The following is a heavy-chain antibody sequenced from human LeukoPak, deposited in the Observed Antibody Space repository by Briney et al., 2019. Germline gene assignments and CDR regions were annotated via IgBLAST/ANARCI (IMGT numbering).Heavy chain of an antibody. D-gene: IGHD6-19*01. J-gene: IGHJ4*02. CDR2: INSDGDST. Sequence: GGSLRLSCAASGFAFSTYWMHWVRQAPGKGLVWVSRINSDGDSTIYADSVKGRFTISRDNARNTLYLQMNSLRAEDSAVYYCARIPYSTGTIDYWGQGTLVTVSS. CDR1: GFAFSTYW. CDR3: ARIPYSTGTIDY. V-gene: IGHV3-74*01.